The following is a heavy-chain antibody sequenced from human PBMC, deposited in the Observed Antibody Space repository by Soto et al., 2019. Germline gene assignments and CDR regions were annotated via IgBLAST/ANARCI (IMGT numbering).Heavy chain of an antibody. D-gene: IGHD3-3*01. V-gene: IGHV1-8*01. CDR2: MNPNSGNT. Sequence: GASVKVCCKASGYTFTSYDMKWVRQATGQGLEWMGWMNPNSGNTGYAQKFQGRVTMTRNTSISTAYMELSSLRSEDTAVYYCARVTYYDFWSGDATYYYYYYMDVWGKGTTVTVSS. CDR1: GYTFTSYD. J-gene: IGHJ6*03. CDR3: ARVTYYDFWSGDATYYYYYYMDV.